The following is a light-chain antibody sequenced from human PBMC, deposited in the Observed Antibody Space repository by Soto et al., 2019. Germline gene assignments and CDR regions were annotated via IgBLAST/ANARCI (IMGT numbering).Light chain of an antibody. Sequence: DIVMTQSPDSLAVSLAERATINGKSSQSVCKGSYNKNCQAWYQQKPAQPPKLLLYWASTRQYGVPDRFSGRGSGTDFTVTSSSLLAEDEAVEYCQQFSSPPRLPFGQGSKLES. CDR1: QSVCKGSYNKNC. CDR3: QQFSSPPRLP. J-gene: IGKJ2*01. CDR2: WAS. V-gene: IGKV4-1*01.